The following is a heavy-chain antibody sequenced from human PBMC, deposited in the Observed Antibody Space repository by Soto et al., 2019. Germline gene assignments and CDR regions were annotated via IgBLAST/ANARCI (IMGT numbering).Heavy chain of an antibody. D-gene: IGHD3-3*01. J-gene: IGHJ6*03. CDR2: IYYSGST. V-gene: IGHV4-31*03. Sequence: SETLSISSSVHGGSIDRAGYSWSLIRLKPGKSLEWVGYIYYSGSTYYNPSLKSRVTISVDTSKNQFSLKLSSVTAADTAVYYCARHPFGVERDYYYFYMDVWGKGTTVTVSS. CDR1: GGSIDRAGYS. CDR3: ARHPFGVERDYYYFYMDV.